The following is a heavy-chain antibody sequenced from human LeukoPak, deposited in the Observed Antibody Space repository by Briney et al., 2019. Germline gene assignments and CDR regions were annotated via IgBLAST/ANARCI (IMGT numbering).Heavy chain of an antibody. Sequence: GGSLRLSCAASGFTFSSYGMSWVRQAPGKGLEWVSAISGSGGSTYYADSVKGRFTISRDNSKNTLYLQMNSLRAEDTAVYYCAVSFYYYYMDAWGKGTTVTVSS. V-gene: IGHV3-23*01. CDR3: AVSFYYYYMDA. CDR2: ISGSGGST. D-gene: IGHD1-7*01. J-gene: IGHJ6*03. CDR1: GFTFSSYG.